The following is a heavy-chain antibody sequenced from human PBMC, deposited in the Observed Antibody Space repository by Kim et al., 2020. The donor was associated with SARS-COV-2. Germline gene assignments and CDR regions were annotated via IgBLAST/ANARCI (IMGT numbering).Heavy chain of an antibody. Sequence: SETLSLTCTVSGGSISSYYWSWIRQPPGKGLEWIGYIYYSGSTNYNPSLKSRVTISVDTSKNQFSLKLSSVTAADTAVYYCARLDYGDYLDRDYWGQGTLVTVSS. CDR2: IYYSGST. CDR3: ARLDYGDYLDRDY. CDR1: GGSISSYY. V-gene: IGHV4-59*13. D-gene: IGHD4-17*01. J-gene: IGHJ4*02.